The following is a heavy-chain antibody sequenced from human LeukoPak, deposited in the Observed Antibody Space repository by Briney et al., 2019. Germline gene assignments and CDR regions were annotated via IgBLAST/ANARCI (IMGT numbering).Heavy chain of an antibody. CDR2: ISSTSSYI. CDR3: ARELMGLTMIVVVNPIDY. J-gene: IGHJ4*02. CDR1: GFTFSRDW. Sequence: PGGSLRLSCAASGFTFSRDWMNWVRQAPGKGLEWVSSISSTSSYIYYADSVKGRFTISRDNAKNSLFLQMNSLRAEDTAVYYCARELMGLTMIVVVNPIDYWGQGTLVTVSS. D-gene: IGHD3-22*01. V-gene: IGHV3-21*01.